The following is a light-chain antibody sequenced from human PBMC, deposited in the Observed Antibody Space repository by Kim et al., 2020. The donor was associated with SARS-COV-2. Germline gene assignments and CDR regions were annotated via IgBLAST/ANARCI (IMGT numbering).Light chain of an antibody. CDR3: SSYAGSNTYV. CDR1: SSDVGTYNY. V-gene: IGLV2-8*01. J-gene: IGLJ1*01. Sequence: QSVVTQPPSASGSPGQSVTISCTGTSSDVGTYNYVSWYQQHPGKAPKLMIYEVTKRPSGVPDRFSGSKSGSTTSLTVSGLQAEDEADYYCSSYAGSNTYVFGTGTKVTVL. CDR2: EVT.